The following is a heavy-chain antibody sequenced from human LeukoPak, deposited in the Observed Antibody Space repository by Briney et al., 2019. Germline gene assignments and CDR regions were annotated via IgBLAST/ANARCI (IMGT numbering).Heavy chain of an antibody. D-gene: IGHD3-10*01. Sequence: SETLSLTCTVSGGSISSYYWTWIRQPPGKTLEWIGSIYSSGSTYYNPSLKSRVIIIIDTPKNHFSLTLSSVTAADTAVYYCARSDGYGLVGIWGQGTMVTVSS. J-gene: IGHJ3*02. V-gene: IGHV4-59*12. CDR3: ARSDGYGLVGI. CDR2: IYSSGST. CDR1: GGSISSYY.